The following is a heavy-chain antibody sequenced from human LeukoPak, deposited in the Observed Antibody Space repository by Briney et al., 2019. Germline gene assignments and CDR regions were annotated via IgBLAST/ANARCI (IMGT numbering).Heavy chain of an antibody. J-gene: IGHJ1*01. CDR2: ISGSGGST. Sequence: GGSLRLSCAASGFTFSSYAMSWVRQAPGKGLEWVSAISGSGGSTYYADSVKGRFTISRDNSKNTLYPQMNSLRAEDTAVYYCANFQVPAAADRGYFQHWGQGTLVTVSS. D-gene: IGHD6-13*01. V-gene: IGHV3-23*01. CDR3: ANFQVPAAADRGYFQH. CDR1: GFTFSSYA.